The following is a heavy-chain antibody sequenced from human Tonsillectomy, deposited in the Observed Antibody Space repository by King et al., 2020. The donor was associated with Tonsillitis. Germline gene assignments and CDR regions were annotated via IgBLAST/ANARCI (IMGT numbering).Heavy chain of an antibody. CDR1: GFTFSDYS. CDR2: ISSGSTYI. V-gene: IGHV3-21*01. CDR3: SSSPSSAWPRLFDY. Sequence: VQLVESGGGLVKPGGSLRLSCAASGFTFSDYSMNWVRQAPGKGLEWVSSISSGSTYIYYADSVKGRFTISRDNAKNSLYLQVNSLRAEDTAVYYWSSSPSSAWPRLFDYWGQGTLVTVSS. J-gene: IGHJ4*02. D-gene: IGHD6-19*01.